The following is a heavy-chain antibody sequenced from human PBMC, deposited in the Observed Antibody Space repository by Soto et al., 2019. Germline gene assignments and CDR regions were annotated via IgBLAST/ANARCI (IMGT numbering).Heavy chain of an antibody. CDR1: GGTFSSYT. CDR3: ARSEFGELRDREMGSLDP. CDR2: IIPILGIA. D-gene: IGHD3-10*01. Sequence: QVQLVQSGAEVKKPGSSVKISCKASGGTFSSYTISWVRQAPGQGLEWMGRIIPILGIANYAQKFQGRVMITADKSTSTAYMELSSLRSEDTSVYYCARSEFGELRDREMGSLDPWGQGTLVTVSS. J-gene: IGHJ5*02. V-gene: IGHV1-69*02.